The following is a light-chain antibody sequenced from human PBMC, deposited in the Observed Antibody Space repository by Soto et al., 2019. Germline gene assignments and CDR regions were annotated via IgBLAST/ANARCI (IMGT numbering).Light chain of an antibody. Sequence: EMVMTQSPATLSVSPGERATLSCRASQSLSSNLAWYQQKPGQAPRLLIYGASTRATGIPARFSGSESGTEFSLTIRSLQSEDFAVYYCQQYNDWPRTFGQGTKVDIK. CDR3: QQYNDWPRT. CDR1: QSLSSN. V-gene: IGKV3-15*01. J-gene: IGKJ1*01. CDR2: GAS.